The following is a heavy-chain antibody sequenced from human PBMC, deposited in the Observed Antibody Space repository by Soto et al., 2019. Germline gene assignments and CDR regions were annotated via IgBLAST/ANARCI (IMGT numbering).Heavy chain of an antibody. D-gene: IGHD3-3*01. CDR2: IIPIFGTA. CDR1: GGTFSSYA. CDR3: AGPPTFFWEGLYFDY. V-gene: IGHV1-69*14. Sequence: QVQLVQSGAEVKKPGSSVKVSCKASGGTFSSYAISWVRQAPGQGLEWMGGIIPIFGTANYAQKFQGRVTITAANPTRTAYLELSSLSSEDTAVYYCAGPPTFFWEGLYFDYWGKGPLVTASS. J-gene: IGHJ4*02.